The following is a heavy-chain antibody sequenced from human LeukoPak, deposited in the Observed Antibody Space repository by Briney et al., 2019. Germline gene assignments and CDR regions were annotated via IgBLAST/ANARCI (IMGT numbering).Heavy chain of an antibody. J-gene: IGHJ4*02. CDR3: ARRRKAAAGRGSPFDY. Sequence: SETLSLTCAVYGGSFSGYYWSWIRQPPGKGLEWIGEINHSGSTNYNPSLKSRVTISVDTSKNQFSLKLSSVTAADTAVYYCARRRKAAAGRGSPFDYWGQGTLVTVSS. V-gene: IGHV4-34*01. CDR2: INHSGST. D-gene: IGHD6-13*01. CDR1: GGSFSGYY.